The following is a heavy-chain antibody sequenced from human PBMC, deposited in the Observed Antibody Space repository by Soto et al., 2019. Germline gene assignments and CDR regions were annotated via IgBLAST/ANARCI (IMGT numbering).Heavy chain of an antibody. CDR1: GFTFNNAW. J-gene: IGHJ4*02. D-gene: IGHD3-3*01. Sequence: GGSLRLSCVASGFTFNNAWMTWVRQAPGKGLEWVGRIKSKTEGGTTDYAAPVKGRFTLSRDDSKNTLYLQMNSLRAEDTAVYYCARDYDFWSGYPFDYWGQGTLVTVSS. CDR2: IKSKTEGGTT. CDR3: ARDYDFWSGYPFDY. V-gene: IGHV3-15*01.